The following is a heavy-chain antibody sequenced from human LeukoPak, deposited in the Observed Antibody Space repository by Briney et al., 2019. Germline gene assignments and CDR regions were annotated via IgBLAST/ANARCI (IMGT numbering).Heavy chain of an antibody. CDR3: ATGASKVTTDFANY. CDR2: IDPSDSYT. D-gene: IGHD4-17*01. J-gene: IGHJ4*02. CDR1: GYSFTNYW. V-gene: IGHV5-10-1*01. Sequence: GESLKISCKGSGYSFTNYWISWVRQMPGKGLEWMGRIDPSDSYTKYSPSFEGHVTISVDKSISTAFLQWSSLKASDSAMYYCATGASKVTTDFANYWGQGSQVAVPS.